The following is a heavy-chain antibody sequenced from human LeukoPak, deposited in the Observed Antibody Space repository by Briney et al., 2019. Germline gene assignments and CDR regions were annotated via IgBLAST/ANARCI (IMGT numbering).Heavy chain of an antibody. V-gene: IGHV3-73*01. Sequence: GGPLRLSCAASGFTFSGSAMHWVRQASGKGLEWVGRIRSKANSYATAYAASAKGRFTISRDDSKNTAYLQMNSLKTEDTAVYYCTRHGRIHGSGPDYWGQGTLVTVSS. CDR1: GFTFSGSA. D-gene: IGHD3-10*01. CDR2: IRSKANSYAT. J-gene: IGHJ4*02. CDR3: TRHGRIHGSGPDY.